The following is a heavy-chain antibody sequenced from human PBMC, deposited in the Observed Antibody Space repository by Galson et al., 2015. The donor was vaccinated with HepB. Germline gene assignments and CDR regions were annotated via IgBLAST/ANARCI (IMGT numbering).Heavy chain of an antibody. J-gene: IGHJ4*02. CDR1: GFTFSSYA. V-gene: IGHV3-23*01. D-gene: IGHD3-9*01. CDR3: AKDSPPYYDILTGYPDC. CDR2: ISGSGGST. Sequence: SLRLSCAASGFTFSSYAMSWVRQAPGKGLEWVSAISGSGGSTYYADSVKGRFTISRDNSKNTLYLQMNSLRAEDTAVYYCAKDSPPYYDILTGYPDCWGQGTLVTVSS.